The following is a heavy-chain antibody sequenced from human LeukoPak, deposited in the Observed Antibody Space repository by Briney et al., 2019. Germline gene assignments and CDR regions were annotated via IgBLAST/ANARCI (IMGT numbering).Heavy chain of an antibody. Sequence: GRSLRLSCAASGFTFDDYAMPWVRQAPGKGLEWVSGISWNSGSIGYADSVKGRFTISRDNVKNSLYLQMNSLRAEDTALYYCAKDRYEYSMATIVDYWGQGTLVTVSS. CDR1: GFTFDDYA. CDR2: ISWNSGSI. J-gene: IGHJ4*02. V-gene: IGHV3-9*01. D-gene: IGHD5-24*01. CDR3: AKDRYEYSMATIVDY.